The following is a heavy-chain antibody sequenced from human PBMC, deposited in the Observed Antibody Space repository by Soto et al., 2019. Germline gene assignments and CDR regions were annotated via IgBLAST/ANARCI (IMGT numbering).Heavy chain of an antibody. CDR2: ISAGGDYI. CDR3: AREARYDRGVYHYEGIDY. D-gene: IGHD3-22*01. V-gene: IGHV3-23*01. Sequence: VQLLQSGGGLAQPGWSLPLSGAASGFSCSDYSMNWVRRAPGKGLEWVSAISAGGDYIHYEAYVKGRFNISRDNSKNTLFMQMNSLRAEDTARYYCAREARYDRGVYHYEGIDYWGQGTLVTVSS. J-gene: IGHJ4*02. CDR1: GFSCSDYS.